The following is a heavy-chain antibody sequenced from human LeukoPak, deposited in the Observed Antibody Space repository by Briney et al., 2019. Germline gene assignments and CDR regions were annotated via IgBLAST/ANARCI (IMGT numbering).Heavy chain of an antibody. CDR1: GGTFSSYA. V-gene: IGHV1-69*06. D-gene: IGHD2-2*01. J-gene: IGHJ4*02. Sequence: GASVKVSCKASGGTFSSYAISWVRQAPGQGLEWMGGIIPIFGTANYAQKFQGRVTITADKSTSTAYMELSRLRSDDTAVYYCARDGRYCSSTSCYSFDYWGQGTLVTVSS. CDR2: IIPIFGTA. CDR3: ARDGRYCSSTSCYSFDY.